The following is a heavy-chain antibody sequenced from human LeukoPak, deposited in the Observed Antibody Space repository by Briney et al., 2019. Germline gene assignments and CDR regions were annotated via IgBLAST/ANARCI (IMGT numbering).Heavy chain of an antibody. Sequence: GGSLRLSCATSGFSFTDYPMNWVRQAPGKGLEWISNIRTTAEGAKYAYYAGSVKGRVTISRDDGKNTLYLHMNSLRDDDTAVYYCATDQRYAFDYWGQGILVTVSS. J-gene: IGHJ4*02. D-gene: IGHD3-9*01. CDR3: ATDQRYAFDY. V-gene: IGHV3-48*02. CDR1: GFSFTDYP. CDR2: IRTTAEGAKYA.